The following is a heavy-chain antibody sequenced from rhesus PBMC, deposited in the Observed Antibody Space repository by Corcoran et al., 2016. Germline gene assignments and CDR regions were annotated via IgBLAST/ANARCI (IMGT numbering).Heavy chain of an antibody. CDR1: GDSISGGYA. V-gene: IGHV4-76*01. D-gene: IGHD2-21*01. J-gene: IGHJ4*01. CDR3: ARRGCGHVY. Sequence: QVRLRESGPGLLKPSETLSLTCPVFGDSISGGYAWNWIRQPPGKTLEWIGNVNDQTWNINYNPALKNRVAISIGTSRNQLSLNLISVTAADTAVYYCARRGCGHVYWGHGVLVVVSS. CDR2: VNDQTWNI.